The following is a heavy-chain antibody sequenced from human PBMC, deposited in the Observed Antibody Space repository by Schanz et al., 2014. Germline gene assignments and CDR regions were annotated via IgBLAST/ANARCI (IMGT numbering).Heavy chain of an antibody. D-gene: IGHD4-17*01. CDR3: ARPRFDYGEVDY. Sequence: QAQLMESGGGVVQPGTSLILSCSVSGFSLNTYGMHWVRQAPGKGLEWVAVIWNNGVTKYYADSVRGRFTISRDRFQNTLYRRMSSLRAEGTTVYYCARPRFDYGEVDYWGQGALVTVSA. CDR1: GFSLNTYG. J-gene: IGHJ4*02. V-gene: IGHV3-33*01. CDR2: IWNNGVTK.